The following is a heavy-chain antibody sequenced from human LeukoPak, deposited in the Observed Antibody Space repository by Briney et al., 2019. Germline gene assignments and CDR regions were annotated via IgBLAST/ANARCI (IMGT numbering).Heavy chain of an antibody. D-gene: IGHD2-21*02. Sequence: GASVKVSCKASGYTFTGYYMHWVRQAPGQGLEWMGWINPNSGGTNYAQKFQGRVTMTRDTSISTAYMELSRLRSDDTAVYYCARRIVVVTWGAFDIWGQGTVVTVSS. V-gene: IGHV1-2*02. CDR1: GYTFTGYY. J-gene: IGHJ3*02. CDR2: INPNSGGT. CDR3: ARRIVVVTWGAFDI.